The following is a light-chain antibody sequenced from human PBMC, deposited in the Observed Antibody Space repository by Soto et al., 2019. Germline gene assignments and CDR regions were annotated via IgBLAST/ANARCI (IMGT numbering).Light chain of an antibody. CDR1: QSLNNN. V-gene: IGKV3-15*01. J-gene: IGKJ1*01. CDR3: HSYYEWPA. Sequence: EILMTLSPATVSVTPRERATLSCRASQSLNNNLAWYHQRPGQAPRLLIYDTSTRAEGIPARFSGSGSGTEFTLTFCCLQSEDFGVYNCHSYYEWPAFCEGTKV. CDR2: DTS.